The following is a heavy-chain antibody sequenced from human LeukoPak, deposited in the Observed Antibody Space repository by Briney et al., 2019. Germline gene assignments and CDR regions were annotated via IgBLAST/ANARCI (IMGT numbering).Heavy chain of an antibody. CDR2: ISSTSSYK. V-gene: IGHV3-21*01. Sequence: GGSLRLSCAASGFTFSSYAMSWVRQAPGKGLEWVSSISSTSSYKYYADSVKGRFTISRDNAKNSLYLQMNSLRAEDTAVYYCARGQSYDFWSGYSPDYWGQGTLVTVSS. CDR1: GFTFSSYA. CDR3: ARGQSYDFWSGYSPDY. D-gene: IGHD3-3*01. J-gene: IGHJ4*02.